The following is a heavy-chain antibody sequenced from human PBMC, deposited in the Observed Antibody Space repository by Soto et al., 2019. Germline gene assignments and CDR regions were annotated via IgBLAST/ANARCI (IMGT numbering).Heavy chain of an antibody. CDR1: GYTFTSYD. J-gene: IGHJ6*02. V-gene: IGHV1-8*01. CDR3: ARVLSWASYYDFWSGYYNYYYYGMDV. Sequence: QVQLVQSGAEVKKPGASVKVSCKASGYTFTSYDINWVRQATGQGLEWMGWMNPKSGNTGYAQKFQGRVTMTRNTTISTACMELSSLSSEDTAVYYCARVLSWASYYDFWSGYYNYYYYGMDVWGQGTTVTVSS. CDR2: MNPKSGNT. D-gene: IGHD3-3*01.